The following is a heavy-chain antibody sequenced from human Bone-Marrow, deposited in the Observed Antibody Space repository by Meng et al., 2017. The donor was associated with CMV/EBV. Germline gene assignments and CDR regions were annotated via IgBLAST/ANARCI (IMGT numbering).Heavy chain of an antibody. D-gene: IGHD3-16*01. V-gene: IGHV3-30*02. CDR1: GFTFSSYG. CDR2: IRHDGSNK. J-gene: IGHJ4*02. Sequence: GESLKISCAASGFTFSSYGMHWVRQAPGKGLEWVAFIRHDGSNKFYGDSVKGRFTISRDNSKNTLYLQMNSLRAEETAMYYCAKDQLLFGGPNAYFDDWGQGTLVTVSS. CDR3: AKDQLLFGGPNAYFDD.